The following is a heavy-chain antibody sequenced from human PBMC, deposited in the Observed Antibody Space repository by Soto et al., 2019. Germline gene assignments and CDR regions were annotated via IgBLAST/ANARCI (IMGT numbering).Heavy chain of an antibody. CDR2: LIPVFGTS. CDR1: GDSFSNYA. CDR3: ARAVRTGFYGIDV. J-gene: IGHJ6*02. V-gene: IGHV1-69*01. Sequence: QVQLVQSGAEVKKPGSSVKVSCRASGDSFSNYAVNWLRQAPGRGLEWMGGLIPVFGTSNYAESFQVRVTITADESTRTAYMELSSLTSEDTAVYYCARAVRTGFYGIDVWGQGTTVSVSS.